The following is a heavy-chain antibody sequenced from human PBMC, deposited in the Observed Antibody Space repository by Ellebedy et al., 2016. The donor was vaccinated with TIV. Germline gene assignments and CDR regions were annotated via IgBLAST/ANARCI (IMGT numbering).Heavy chain of an antibody. CDR1: GFTFSSSA. CDR2: ISSNGGST. J-gene: IGHJ4*02. V-gene: IGHV3-64*01. CDR3: ARGRDGYNSDY. Sequence: GESLKISCAASGFTFSSSAMHWVRQAPGKGLEYVSAISSNGGSTYYANSVKGRFTISRDNSKNTLYLQMGSLRAEDMAVYYCARGRDGYNSDYWGQGTLVTVSS. D-gene: IGHD5-24*01.